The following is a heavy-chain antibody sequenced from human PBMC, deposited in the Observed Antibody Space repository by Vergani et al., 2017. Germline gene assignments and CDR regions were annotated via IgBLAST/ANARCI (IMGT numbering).Heavy chain of an antibody. CDR2: IYYSGST. CDR3: ARGGYILTRGFDY. CDR1: GGSISSGGYY. V-gene: IGHV4-31*03. J-gene: IGHJ4*02. Sequence: QVQLQESGPGLVKPSQTLSLTCTVSGGSISSGGYYWSWIRRHPGKGLEWIGYIYYSGSTYYNPSLKSRVTISVDTSKNQFSLKVSAVTAADTAVYCCARGGYILTRGFDYWGQGTLVTVSS. D-gene: IGHD3-9*01.